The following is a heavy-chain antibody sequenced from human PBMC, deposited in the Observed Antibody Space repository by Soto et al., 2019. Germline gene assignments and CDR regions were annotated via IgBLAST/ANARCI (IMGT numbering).Heavy chain of an antibody. CDR3: ARTFDTITYYFDY. J-gene: IGHJ4*02. D-gene: IGHD3-9*01. V-gene: IGHV3-30-3*01. CDR2: ISFDGNII. CDR1: AXSFSSYP. Sequence: SLRLSCAASAXSFSSYPMHWIRQALGKGLEWLAVISFDGNIIQYADSVKCRFIIYRDNSKNTLYLQMNSLRGDDTAVYYCARTFDTITYYFDYSGQGTLVT.